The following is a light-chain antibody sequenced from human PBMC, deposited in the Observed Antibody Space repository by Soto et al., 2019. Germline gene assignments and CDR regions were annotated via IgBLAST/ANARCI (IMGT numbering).Light chain of an antibody. CDR2: DAS. J-gene: IGKJ1*01. Sequence: DIQMTQSPSTLSASVGDRVTITCRASQSISRWLAWYQQKPGKAPKVLIWDASSLQRWVPSRFSGSGSGTEFTLTISSLQPDDFATYYCQQYNGYSTWTFGQGTKVEIK. CDR3: QQYNGYSTWT. V-gene: IGKV1-5*01. CDR1: QSISRW.